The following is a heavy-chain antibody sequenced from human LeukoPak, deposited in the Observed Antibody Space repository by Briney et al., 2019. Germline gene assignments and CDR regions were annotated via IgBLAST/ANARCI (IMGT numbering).Heavy chain of an antibody. CDR3: ARASDYVWGTYEYYYYMDV. V-gene: IGHV1-2*02. CDR2: INPNSGGT. CDR1: GYTFTDYY. Sequence: ASVKVSCKASGYTFTDYYIHWVRQAPGQGLEWMGWINPNSGGTNYAQKFRDRVTMTRDTSISTAYMELSRLRSDDTAVYYCARASDYVWGTYEYYYYMDVWGKGTTVTVSS. D-gene: IGHD3-16*01. J-gene: IGHJ6*03.